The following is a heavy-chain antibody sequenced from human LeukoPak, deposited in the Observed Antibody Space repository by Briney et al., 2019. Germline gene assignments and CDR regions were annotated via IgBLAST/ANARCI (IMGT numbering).Heavy chain of an antibody. CDR2: IDYSGNT. D-gene: IGHD3-22*01. V-gene: IGHV4-39*01. CDR1: GGSISSSGYC. J-gene: IGHJ4*02. Sequence: SETLSLTCTVSGGSISSSGYCWGWIRQPPGKGLEWIGSIDYSGNTNYNPSLKSRVTISVDTSKNQFSLKLSSVTAADTAVYYCAFSGAYYYDSSGYSDYWGQGTLVTVSS. CDR3: AFSGAYYYDSSGYSDY.